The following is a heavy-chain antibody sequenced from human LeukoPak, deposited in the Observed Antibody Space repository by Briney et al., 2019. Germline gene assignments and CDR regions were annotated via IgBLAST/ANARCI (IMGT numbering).Heavy chain of an antibody. D-gene: IGHD6-19*01. CDR2: INAGNGNT. V-gene: IGHV1-3*01. Sequence: GASVKVSCKASGYIFTRYATHWVRQVPGQRLEWMGWINAGNGNTKYSQKIQGRVTITRDTSASTAYMEVSSLRSEDTAVYYCARGIEASSGWYVIDYWGQGTLVTVSS. CDR1: GYIFTRYA. J-gene: IGHJ4*02. CDR3: ARGIEASSGWYVIDY.